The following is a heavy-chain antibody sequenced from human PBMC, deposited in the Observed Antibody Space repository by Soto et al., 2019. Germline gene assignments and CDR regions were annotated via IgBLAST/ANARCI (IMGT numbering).Heavy chain of an antibody. J-gene: IGHJ6*02. V-gene: IGHV1-18*01. CDR2: ISGYNGQA. D-gene: IGHD1-26*01. Sequence: QVQLVQSGLEVKKPGASVKVSCKASAYTFTNYGISWVRQAPGQGLEWMGWISGYNGQAKSGQSFRGRGTFTTDTSTSKAYMELWSLRWDDTSMYYCASDGRKALWGEGLNAMEVWGQGTTVTVSS. CDR3: ASDGRKALWGEGLNAMEV. CDR1: AYTFTNYG.